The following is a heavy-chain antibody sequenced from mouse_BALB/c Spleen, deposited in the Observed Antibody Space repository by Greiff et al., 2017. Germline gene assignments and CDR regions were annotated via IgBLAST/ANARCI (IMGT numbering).Heavy chain of an antibody. CDR2: ISSGGST. CDR1: GFTFSSYA. V-gene: IGHV5-6-5*01. J-gene: IGHJ4*01. CDR3: ARVSTMITTDAMDY. Sequence: EVKLMESGGGLVKPGGSLKLSCAASGFTFSSYAMSWVRQTPEKRLEWVASISSGGSTYYPDSVKGRFTISRDNARNILYLQMSSLRSEDTAMYYCARVSTMITTDAMDYWGQGTSVTVSS. D-gene: IGHD2-4*01.